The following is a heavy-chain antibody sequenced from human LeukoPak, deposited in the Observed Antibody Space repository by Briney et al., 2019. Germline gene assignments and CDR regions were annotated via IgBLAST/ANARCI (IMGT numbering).Heavy chain of an antibody. D-gene: IGHD3-3*01. CDR2: MNPNSGNT. V-gene: IGHV1-8*01. Sequence: ASVKVSCKASGYTFTSYDINWVRQATGQGLEWMGWMNPNSGNTGYAQKFQGRVTMTRNTSISTAYMELSSLRSEDTAVYYCAKDERYYDFWSGYSYYFDYWGQGTLVTVSS. CDR3: AKDERYYDFWSGYSYYFDY. J-gene: IGHJ4*02. CDR1: GYTFTSYD.